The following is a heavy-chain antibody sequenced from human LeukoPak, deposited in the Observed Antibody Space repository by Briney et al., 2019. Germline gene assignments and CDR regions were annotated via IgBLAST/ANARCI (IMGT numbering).Heavy chain of an antibody. CDR3: ARDIYPHGSGRQGYFDY. CDR2: VYHTGST. Sequence: SETLSLTCTVSGYSISNGFYWAWIRQPPGKGLEWIGSVYHTGSTYSNQSLKSRVTISVDTSKNQFSLSMTSVTAADTAVYYCARDIYPHGSGRQGYFDYWGQGTLVTVSS. CDR1: GYSISNGFY. V-gene: IGHV4-38-2*02. D-gene: IGHD3-10*01. J-gene: IGHJ4*02.